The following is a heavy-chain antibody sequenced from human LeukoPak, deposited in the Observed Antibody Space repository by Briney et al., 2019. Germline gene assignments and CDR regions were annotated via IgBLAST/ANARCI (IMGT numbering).Heavy chain of an antibody. CDR2: INLIGRT. D-gene: IGHD2-2*02. CDR3: ARAAYCSSTSCYTPWYYYYYMDV. V-gene: IGHV4-34*01. Sequence: SETLSLTCAVYGGSFSGYYWGWFRRPPGKGWDGIGEINLIGRTNYNPSLKSRVTISVDTSKNQFSLKLSSVTAADTAVYYCARAAYCSSTSCYTPWYYYYYMDVWGKGTTVTVSS. CDR1: GGSFSGYY. J-gene: IGHJ6*03.